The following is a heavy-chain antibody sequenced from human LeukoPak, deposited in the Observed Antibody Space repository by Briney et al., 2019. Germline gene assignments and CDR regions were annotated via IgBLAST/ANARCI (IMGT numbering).Heavy chain of an antibody. D-gene: IGHD4-23*01. Sequence: GGSLRLSCAASGFTFSTYDMHWVRQAPGKGLEWVAIISYDGSNKYYADSVKGRFTISRDNSENTLFLQMNSLKPEDTAVYYCARDNYGGDYWGQGTLVTVSS. CDR3: ARDNYGGDY. CDR1: GFTFSTYD. V-gene: IGHV3-30-3*01. CDR2: ISYDGSNK. J-gene: IGHJ4*02.